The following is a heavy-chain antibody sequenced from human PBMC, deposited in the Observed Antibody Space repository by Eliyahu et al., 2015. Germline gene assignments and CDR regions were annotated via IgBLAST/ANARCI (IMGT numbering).Heavy chain of an antibody. CDR1: GGSISSSSYY. J-gene: IGHJ2*01. CDR2: IYYSGGT. V-gene: IGHV4-39*01. CDR3: ARLGYEWLVRRGFDL. Sequence: QLQLQESGPGLVKPSETLSLTCTVSGGSISSSSYYWGWIRQPPGKGLEWIGSIYYSGGTYYNPSLKSRVTISGDTSKSQFSLKLSSMTAADTAVYYCARLGYEWLVRRGFDLWGRGTLVTVSS. D-gene: IGHD6-19*01.